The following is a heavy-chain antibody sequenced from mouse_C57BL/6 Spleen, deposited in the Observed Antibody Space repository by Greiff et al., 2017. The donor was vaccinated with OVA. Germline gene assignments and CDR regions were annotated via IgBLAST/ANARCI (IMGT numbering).Heavy chain of an antibody. CDR3: ARLYEDAMDY. CDR1: GYTFTDYN. Sequence: VQLQQSGPELVKPGASVKIPCKASGYTFTDYNMDWVKQSHGKSLEWIGDINPNNGGTIYNQKFKGKATLTVDKSSSTAYMELRSLTSEDTAVYYCARLYEDAMDYWGQGTSVTVSS. V-gene: IGHV1-18*01. J-gene: IGHJ4*01. D-gene: IGHD2-12*01. CDR2: INPNNGGT.